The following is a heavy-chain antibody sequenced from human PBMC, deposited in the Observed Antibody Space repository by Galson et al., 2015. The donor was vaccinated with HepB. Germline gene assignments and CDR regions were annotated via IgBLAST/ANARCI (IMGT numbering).Heavy chain of an antibody. CDR2: ISHDGSRV. V-gene: IGHV3-30*04. CDR3: AREGRSDCTDTMCYTLVPFDY. Sequence: SLRLSCAASGFTFRDYGIHWVRQAPGKGLEWVATISHDGSRVHYEDAVRGRFTISRDNSRNTLYLQMNGLRVADTGIYYCAREGRSDCTDTMCYTLVPFDYWGQGIQVTVSS. CDR1: GFTFRDYG. J-gene: IGHJ4*02. D-gene: IGHD3-10*02.